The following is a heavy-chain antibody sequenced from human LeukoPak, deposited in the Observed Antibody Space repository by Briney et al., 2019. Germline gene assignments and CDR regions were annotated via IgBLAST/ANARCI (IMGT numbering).Heavy chain of an antibody. D-gene: IGHD3-3*01. Sequence: AGGSLRLSCAASGFTFSNSGMNWVRQAPGKGLEWVSTISSSGDSTYYADSVKGRFTTSRDNSKNTLYLQMNRLRAEDTAVYYCAKGAYYADWGQGTLVTVSS. J-gene: IGHJ4*02. CDR2: ISSSGDST. CDR1: GFTFSNSG. CDR3: AKGAYYAD. V-gene: IGHV3-23*01.